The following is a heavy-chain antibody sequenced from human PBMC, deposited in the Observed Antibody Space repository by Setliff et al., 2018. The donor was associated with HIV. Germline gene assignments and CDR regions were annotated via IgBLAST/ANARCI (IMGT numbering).Heavy chain of an antibody. J-gene: IGHJ3*02. V-gene: IGHV4-59*12. CDR2: IFASGSS. CDR1: GGSISSYC. CDR3: ARDMTYDAFDI. Sequence: LSLTCTVSGGSISSYCWNWIRQPPGKGLEWIGYIFASGSSLYNPSLQSRVTMSVDTSKNQFSLKLSSVTAADTAVYYCARDMTYDAFDIWGQGTMVTVSS. D-gene: IGHD2-21*02.